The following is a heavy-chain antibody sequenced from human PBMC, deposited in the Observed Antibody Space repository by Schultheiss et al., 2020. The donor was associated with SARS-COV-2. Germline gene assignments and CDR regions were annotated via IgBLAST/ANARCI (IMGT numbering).Heavy chain of an antibody. J-gene: IGHJ4*02. CDR2: IYWDDDK. CDR3: TQSPTTVQYFDY. V-gene: IGHV2-5*02. CDR1: GFSLSTSGVG. D-gene: IGHD4-17*01. Sequence: SGPTLVKPTQTLTLTCTFSGFSLSTSGVGVGWIRQPPGKALEWLALIYWDDDKRYSPSLKSRLTITKDTSKNQVVLTMTNMDPVDTGTYYSTQSPTTVQYFDYWGQGTLVTVSS.